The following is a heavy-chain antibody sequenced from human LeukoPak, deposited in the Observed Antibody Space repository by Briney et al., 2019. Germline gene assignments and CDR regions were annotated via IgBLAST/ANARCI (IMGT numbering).Heavy chain of an antibody. CDR3: ARVYSGSYYYYYGMDV. J-gene: IGHJ6*02. D-gene: IGHD1-26*01. Sequence: ASVKVSCKASGYTFTSYDINWVRQATGQGLEWMGRMNPNSGNTGYAQKFQGRVTMTRNTSISTVYMELSSLRSEDTAVYYCARVYSGSYYYYYGMDVWGQGTTVTVSS. CDR2: MNPNSGNT. V-gene: IGHV1-8*01. CDR1: GYTFTSYD.